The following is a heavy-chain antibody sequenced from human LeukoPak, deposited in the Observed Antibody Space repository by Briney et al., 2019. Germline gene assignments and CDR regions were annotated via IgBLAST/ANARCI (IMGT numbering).Heavy chain of an antibody. D-gene: IGHD2-15*01. CDR2: ISASGGST. CDR3: AKTKLGYCSGGSCYSRHYRLDY. CDR1: GFTFSSYA. V-gene: IGHV3-23*01. Sequence: GSLRLSCATSGFTFSSYAISWVRQAPGKGLEWVSAISASGGSTYYADSVKGRFTISRDNSKNTLYLQMNSLRAEDTAVYYCAKTKLGYCSGGSCYSRHYRLDYWGQGTLVTVSS. J-gene: IGHJ4*02.